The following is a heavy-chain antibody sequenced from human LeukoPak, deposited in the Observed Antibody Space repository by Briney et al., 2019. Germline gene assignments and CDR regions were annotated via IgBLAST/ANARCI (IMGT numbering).Heavy chain of an antibody. CDR1: GFTFHDYA. D-gene: IGHD4-17*01. J-gene: IGHJ4*02. CDR2: LSWNGGNI. CDR3: AKALGSTVTTRTYFDY. V-gene: IGHV3-9*01. Sequence: GGSLRLSCAASGFTFHDYAMHWVRQAPGKGLEWVSGLSWNGGNIGYAESVRGRFTISRDNAGNSLYLQMNRLRPEDTALYYCAKALGSTVTTRTYFDYWGQGALVTVSS.